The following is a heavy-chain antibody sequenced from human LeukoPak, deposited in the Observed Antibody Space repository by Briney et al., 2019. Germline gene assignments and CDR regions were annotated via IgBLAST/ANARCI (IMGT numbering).Heavy chain of an antibody. J-gene: IGHJ5*02. CDR1: GGSFSGYY. V-gene: IGHV4-34*01. D-gene: IGHD3-10*01. CDR3: ARGVGRFTMVRGVNNWFDP. CDR2: INHSGST. Sequence: SETLSLTCAVYGGSFSGYYWSWIRQPPGKGLEWIGEINHSGSTNYNPSLKSRVTISVDTSKNQFSLKLSSVTAADTAVYYCARGVGRFTMVRGVNNWFDPWGKGTLVTVS.